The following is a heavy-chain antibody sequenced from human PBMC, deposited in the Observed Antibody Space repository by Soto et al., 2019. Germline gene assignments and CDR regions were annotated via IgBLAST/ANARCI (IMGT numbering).Heavy chain of an antibody. D-gene: IGHD2-15*01. J-gene: IGHJ4*02. CDR2: ISAHNGNT. CDR1: GYTFTSYG. V-gene: IGHV1-18*01. Sequence: QVQLVQSGAEVKTPGASVKVSCKASGYTFTSYGINWLRQAPGQGLEWVGWISAHNGNTKYAQNLQGRVTMTTDTSTSTAYMEMGSLRSDDTAVYYCARADYCSGGSCYPGATDYWGQGTLVTVSS. CDR3: ARADYCSGGSCYPGATDY.